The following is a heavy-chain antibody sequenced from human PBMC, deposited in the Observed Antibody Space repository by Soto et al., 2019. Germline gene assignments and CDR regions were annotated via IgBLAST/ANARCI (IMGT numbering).Heavy chain of an antibody. CDR1: GYNFTNYV. CDR2: ISGHKGNT. D-gene: IGHD3-10*01. V-gene: IGHV1-18*01. J-gene: IGHJ4*02. Sequence: GASVKVSCKASGYNFTNYVISWVRQAPGQGLEWMGWISGHKGNTNYAQKIQGRVTMTTDTSTSTAYMELRSLRSDDTAVYYCAREDHGAGSPRSPFFYCGQGTLVTVS. CDR3: AREDHGAGSPRSPFFY.